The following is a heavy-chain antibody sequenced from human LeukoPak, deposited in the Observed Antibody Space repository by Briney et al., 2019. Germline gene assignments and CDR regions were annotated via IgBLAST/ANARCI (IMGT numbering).Heavy chain of an antibody. CDR1: GFTVSSHY. CDR2: IYSGGST. D-gene: IGHD6-13*01. J-gene: IGHJ3*02. V-gene: IGHV3-53*01. CDR3: ARGTAAGDAFDI. Sequence: GVSLRLSCAVSGFTVSSHYMSWVRQAPGKGLEWVSVIYSGGSTNNADSVKGRFTISRDNSKNTLYLQMNSLRAEDTALYYCARGTAAGDAFDIWGQGTMVTVSS.